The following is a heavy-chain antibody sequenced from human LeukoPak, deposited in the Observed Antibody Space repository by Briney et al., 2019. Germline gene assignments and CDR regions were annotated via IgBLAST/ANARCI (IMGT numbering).Heavy chain of an antibody. D-gene: IGHD1-26*01. CDR2: IIPIFGTA. Sequence: ASVKVSCKASGGTFSSYAISWVGQAPGQGLEWMGGIIPIFGTANYAQKFQGRVTITADESTSTAYMELSSLRSEDTAVYYCARDPGGGMGGLAFTLGYWGQGTLVTVSS. J-gene: IGHJ4*02. CDR3: ARDPGGGMGGLAFTLGY. CDR1: GGTFSSYA. V-gene: IGHV1-69*01.